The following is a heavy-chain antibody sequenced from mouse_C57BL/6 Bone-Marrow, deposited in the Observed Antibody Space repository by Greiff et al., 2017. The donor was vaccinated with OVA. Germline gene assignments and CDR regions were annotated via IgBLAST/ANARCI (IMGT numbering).Heavy chain of an antibody. Sequence: QVQLQQSGAELVRPGTSVKVSCKASGYAFTNYLIEWVKQRPGKGLEWIGVINPGSGGTNYNEKFKGKATLTADKSSSTAYMQLSSLTSEDSAVYFCARPTAQATYYYAKDDWGQGTSVTVSS. CDR3: ARPTAQATYYYAKDD. CDR1: GYAFTNYL. V-gene: IGHV1-54*01. J-gene: IGHJ4*01. D-gene: IGHD3-2*02. CDR2: INPGSGGT.